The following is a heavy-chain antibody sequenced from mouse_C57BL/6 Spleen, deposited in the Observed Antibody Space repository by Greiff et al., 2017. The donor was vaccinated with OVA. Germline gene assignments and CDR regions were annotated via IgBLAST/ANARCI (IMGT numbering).Heavy chain of an antibody. D-gene: IGHD1-1*01. CDR3: ARGGYYYGSSYYAMDY. CDR1: GYTFTSYW. J-gene: IGHJ4*01. CDR2: IDPNSGGT. Sequence: QVQLKQPGAELVQPGASVKLSCKASGYTFTSYWMHWVKQRPGRGLEWIGRIDPNSGGTKYNEKFKSKATLTVDKPSSTAYMQLSSLTSEDSAVYYCARGGYYYGSSYYAMDYWGQGTSVTVSA. V-gene: IGHV1-72*01.